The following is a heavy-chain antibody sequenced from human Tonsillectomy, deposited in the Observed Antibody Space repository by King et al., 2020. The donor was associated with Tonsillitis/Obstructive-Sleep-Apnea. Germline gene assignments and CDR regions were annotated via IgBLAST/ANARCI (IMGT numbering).Heavy chain of an antibody. V-gene: IGHV4-59*01. Sequence: PLQESGPGLVRPSENLSLSCTVSGGSISSYYWTWIRQPPGKGLEWIGYIHYSGNTDQNPSLKSRVTISIDTSNNHFSLKLTSVTAADTAVYYCARGVQDFWSGNSFYMDVWGKGTKVTVSS. D-gene: IGHD3-3*01. CDR2: IHYSGNT. CDR1: GGSISSYY. CDR3: ARGVQDFWSGNSFYMDV. J-gene: IGHJ6*03.